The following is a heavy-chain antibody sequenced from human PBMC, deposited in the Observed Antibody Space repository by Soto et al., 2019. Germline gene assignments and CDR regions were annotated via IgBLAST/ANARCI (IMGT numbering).Heavy chain of an antibody. V-gene: IGHV4-39*01. CDR3: AILSGRYRRGEVDY. CDR1: GGSISSSSYY. Sequence: SETLSLTCTVSGGSISSSSYYWGWIRQPPGKGLEWIGSIYYSGSTYYNPSLKSRVTISVDTSKNQFSLKLSSVTAADTAVYYCAILSGRYRRGEVDYWGPGTLVTVSS. J-gene: IGHJ4*02. CDR2: IYYSGST. D-gene: IGHD6-19*01.